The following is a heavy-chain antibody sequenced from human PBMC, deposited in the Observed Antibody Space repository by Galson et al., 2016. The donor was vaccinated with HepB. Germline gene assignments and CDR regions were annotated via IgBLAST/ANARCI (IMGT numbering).Heavy chain of an antibody. J-gene: IGHJ4*02. V-gene: IGHV6-1*01. D-gene: IGHD5-18*01. CDR1: GDSVSSNVAT. CDR2: TYYRSKWYN. CDR3: ARGGGPLGTAMVVDPFDY. Sequence: CAISGDSVSSNVATWHWIRQSPSRGLEWLGRTYYRSKWYNDYAVSVKSRITINPDTSKNQFSLHLNSVTPEDTAVYYCARGGGPLGTAMVVDPFDYWGQGTLVTGSS.